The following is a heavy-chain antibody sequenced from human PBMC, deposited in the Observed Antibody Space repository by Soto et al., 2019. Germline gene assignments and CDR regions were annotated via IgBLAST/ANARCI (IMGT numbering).Heavy chain of an antibody. D-gene: IGHD2-2*01. CDR3: ARAYCSSTSCFLLYFDY. CDR1: GYTFTSYA. Sequence: VASVKVSCKASGYTFTSYAMHWVRQAPGQRLEWMGWINAGNGNTRYSQKFQGRVTITRDTSASTAYMELSSLGSEDTAVYYCARAYCSSTSCFLLYFDYWGQGTLVTVSS. J-gene: IGHJ4*02. V-gene: IGHV1-3*01. CDR2: INAGNGNT.